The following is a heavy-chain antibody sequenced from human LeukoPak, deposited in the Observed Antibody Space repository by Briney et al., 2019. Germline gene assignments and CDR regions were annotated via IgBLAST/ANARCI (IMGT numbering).Heavy chain of an antibody. CDR2: IYTSEST. J-gene: IGHJ4*02. CDR3: ARARAAANTYADY. D-gene: IGHD3-16*01. Sequence: PSETLSLTCTVSGGSMSNYYWTWIRQSAGKGLEWIGRIYTSESTYYNPSLKSRVTMSIDTSKNQFSLKLSSVTAADTAIYYCARARAAANTYADYWGQGTPVTVSS. V-gene: IGHV4-4*07. CDR1: GGSMSNYY.